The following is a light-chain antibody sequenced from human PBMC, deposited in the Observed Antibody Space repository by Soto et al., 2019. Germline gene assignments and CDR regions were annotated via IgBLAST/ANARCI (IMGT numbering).Light chain of an antibody. Sequence: EIVMTQSPATLSVSPGERSTLSFMASQSISSNLAWYQQKPGQAPRLLMFRTSSRATGFPARFSGSGSGTEFNLTISSLQSEDFGVYYCQQYNNWPRATFGGGTKVDI. CDR2: RTS. V-gene: IGKV3-15*01. CDR1: QSISSN. CDR3: QQYNNWPRAT. J-gene: IGKJ4*01.